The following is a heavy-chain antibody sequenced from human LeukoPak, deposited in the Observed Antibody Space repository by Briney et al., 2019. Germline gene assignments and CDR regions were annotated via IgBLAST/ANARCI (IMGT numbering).Heavy chain of an antibody. Sequence: SQTLSLTCTVSGGSISSGGYYWSWIRQHPGKGLEWIGYIYYSGSTYYNPSLMSRVTISVDTSKNQFSLKLSSVTAADTAVYYCARDAGIVVVPAAIFPWYFDLWGRGTLVTVSS. D-gene: IGHD2-2*02. J-gene: IGHJ2*01. CDR3: ARDAGIVVVPAAIFPWYFDL. CDR2: IYYSGST. V-gene: IGHV4-31*03. CDR1: GGSISSGGYY.